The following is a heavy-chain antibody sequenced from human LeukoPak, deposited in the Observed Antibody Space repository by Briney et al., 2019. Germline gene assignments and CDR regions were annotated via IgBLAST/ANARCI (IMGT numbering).Heavy chain of an antibody. D-gene: IGHD1-7*01. CDR1: GFTVSSSY. CDR2: IYSGGST. Sequence: GGSLRLSCAASGFTVSSSYMSWVRQAPGKGLEWVSVIYSGGSTYYADSVKGRFTISRDNSRNTLYLQMISLRAEDTAVYYCAREGIWNLADWGQGTLVTVSS. J-gene: IGHJ4*02. V-gene: IGHV3-66*01. CDR3: AREGIWNLAD.